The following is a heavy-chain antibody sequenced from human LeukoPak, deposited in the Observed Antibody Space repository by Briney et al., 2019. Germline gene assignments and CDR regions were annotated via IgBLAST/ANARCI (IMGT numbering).Heavy chain of an antibody. V-gene: IGHV5-51*01. Sequence: GESLKISCKGSGYTFTSYWIAWVRQMPGKGLEWMGIVFPGDSDTRYSPSFQGQVTISADKPISTAYLQWSSLKASDTAMYYCARRRDLYSGSYYPFDYWGQGTLVTVSS. J-gene: IGHJ4*02. CDR1: GYTFTSYW. CDR3: ARRRDLYSGSYYPFDY. CDR2: VFPGDSDT. D-gene: IGHD1-26*01.